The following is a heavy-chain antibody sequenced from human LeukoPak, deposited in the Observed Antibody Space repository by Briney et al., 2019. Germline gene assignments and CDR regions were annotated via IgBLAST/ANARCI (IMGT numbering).Heavy chain of an antibody. V-gene: IGHV3-48*02. J-gene: IGHJ6*02. CDR3: AREGPYYGSGSYRGDV. Sequence: GGSLRLSCAASGFTFSRYGMHWVRQAPGKGLEWVSYISSSSSTIYYADSVKGRFTISRDNAKNSLYLQMNGLRDEDTAVYYCAREGPYYGSGSYRGDVWGQGTTVTVSS. CDR2: ISSSSSTI. CDR1: GFTFSRYG. D-gene: IGHD3-10*01.